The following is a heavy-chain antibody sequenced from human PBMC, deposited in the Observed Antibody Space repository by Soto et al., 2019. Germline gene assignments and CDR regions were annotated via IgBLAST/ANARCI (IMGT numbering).Heavy chain of an antibody. V-gene: IGHV4-59*01. CDR3: ARHVNLRLAGTGFDS. CDR1: GGSISTYY. D-gene: IGHD6-19*01. CDR2: VYYTGTT. Sequence: SETLSLTCTVSGGSISTYYWTWIRQPPGRGLEWIGYVYYTGTTNYNPSLKSRVTISVDTSKNQFSLKLNSVTAADTAVYYCARHVNLRLAGTGFDSRCRGTLVTGSS. J-gene: IGHJ4*02.